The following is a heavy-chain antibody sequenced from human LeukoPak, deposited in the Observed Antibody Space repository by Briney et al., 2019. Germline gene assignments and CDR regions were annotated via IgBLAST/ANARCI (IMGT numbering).Heavy chain of an antibody. Sequence: PGGSLRLSCAASGFTFSAYYMTWIRQAPGKGLEWVSAISGSGGSTYYADSVKGRFTISRDNSKNTLYLQMNSLRAEDTAVYYCAKVLGIVSAQIRGPEDYWGQGTLVTVSS. CDR1: GFTFSAYY. J-gene: IGHJ4*02. CDR3: AKVLGIVSAQIRGPEDY. D-gene: IGHD1-26*01. V-gene: IGHV3-23*01. CDR2: ISGSGGST.